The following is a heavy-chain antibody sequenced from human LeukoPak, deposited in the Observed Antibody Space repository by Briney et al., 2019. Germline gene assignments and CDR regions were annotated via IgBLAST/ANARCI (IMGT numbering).Heavy chain of an antibody. Sequence: GGSLRLSCAASGFTFSTYWMHWVRQAPGKGLVWVSGINSDGSSTTYADSVKGRFTISRDNAKNTLYLQMNSLRPEDTAVYYCARVFSTYYFDYWGQGALVTVSS. CDR3: ARVFSTYYFDY. V-gene: IGHV3-74*01. CDR2: INSDGSST. CDR1: GFTFSTYW. J-gene: IGHJ4*02. D-gene: IGHD5/OR15-5a*01.